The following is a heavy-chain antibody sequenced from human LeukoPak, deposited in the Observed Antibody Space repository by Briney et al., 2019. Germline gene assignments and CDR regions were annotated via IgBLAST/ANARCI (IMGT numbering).Heavy chain of an antibody. CDR1: GFTSSNYY. J-gene: IGHJ4*02. CDR2: IKEDGSEK. D-gene: IGHD1-26*01. Sequence: PGGSLRLSCAASGFTSSNYYMTWVRQAPGKGLEWVANIKEDGSEKYYVDSVKGRFTISRDNAKNSLYLQMNDMRVEDTAVYYCLSGNYAGVGYWGQGTLVTVSS. V-gene: IGHV3-7*01. CDR3: LSGNYAGVGY.